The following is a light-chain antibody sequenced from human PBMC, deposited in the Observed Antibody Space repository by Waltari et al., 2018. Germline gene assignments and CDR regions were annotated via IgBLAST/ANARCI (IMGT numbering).Light chain of an antibody. CDR3: QQYYSTLWT. CDR2: WAS. V-gene: IGKV4-1*01. J-gene: IGKJ1*01. CDR1: QSVLYSSNNKNY. Sequence: DIVMTQSPDSLAFSLGDRATIHFKSSQSVLYSSNNKNYLAWYQQKPGQPPKLLIYWASTRESGVPDRFSGSGSGTDFTLTISSLQAEDVAVYYCQQYYSTLWTFGQGTKVEIK.